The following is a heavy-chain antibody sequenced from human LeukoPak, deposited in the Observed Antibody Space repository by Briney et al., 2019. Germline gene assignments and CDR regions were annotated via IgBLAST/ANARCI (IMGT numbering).Heavy chain of an antibody. Sequence: SETLSLTCAVYGGSFSGYYWSWIRQPPGKGLEWIGEINHSGSTNYSPSLESRVTMSVDTSKNQFSLKLSSVTAADTAVYYCAKAWLVRNWFDPWGQGTLVTVSS. V-gene: IGHV4-34*01. J-gene: IGHJ5*02. CDR1: GGSFSGYY. CDR2: INHSGST. CDR3: AKAWLVRNWFDP. D-gene: IGHD6-19*01.